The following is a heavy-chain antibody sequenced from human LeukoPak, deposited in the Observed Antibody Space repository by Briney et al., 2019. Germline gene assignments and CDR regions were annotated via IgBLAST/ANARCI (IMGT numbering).Heavy chain of an antibody. CDR2: INDNGANT. D-gene: IGHD1-26*01. CDR3: SKDLDSSGKSSDWFAA. Sequence: GGSLRLSCAASGFSFSCYGMNWVRQAPGKGLEWVSTINDNGANTHYADSVKGRFIISRDNSRNTLSLQMNDLRGEDTTIYYCSKDLDSSGKSSDWFAAWGQRSLVTV. J-gene: IGHJ5*02. CDR1: GFSFSCYG. V-gene: IGHV3-23*01.